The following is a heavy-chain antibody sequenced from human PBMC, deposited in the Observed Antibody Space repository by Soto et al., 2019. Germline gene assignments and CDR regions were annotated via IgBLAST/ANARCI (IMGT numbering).Heavy chain of an antibody. V-gene: IGHV3-48*02. Sequence: GGSLRLSCAASGFIFSSYSMNWVRQAPGQGLEWLSYISSSSGTIYYADSVKGRFTISRDNAKNSLFLQMNSLRDEDTAVYYCAKSTQGLTIFVDSWGQGTLVTVSS. CDR3: AKSTQGLTIFVDS. J-gene: IGHJ4*02. D-gene: IGHD3-9*01. CDR1: GFIFSSYS. CDR2: ISSSSGTI.